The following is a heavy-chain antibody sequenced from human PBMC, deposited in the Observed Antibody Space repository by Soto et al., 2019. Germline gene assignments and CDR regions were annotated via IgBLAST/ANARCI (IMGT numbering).Heavy chain of an antibody. CDR2: IYYSGST. CDR3: ARDRYSSAEGYFDL. CDR1: GGSISSYY. D-gene: IGHD6-25*01. Sequence: ASETLSLTCTVSGGSISSYYWSWIRQPPGKGLEWIGYIYYSGSTNYNPSLKSRVTISVDTSKNQFSLKLSSVTAADTAAYYCARDRYSSAEGYFDLWGRGTLVTVSS. J-gene: IGHJ2*01. V-gene: IGHV4-59*01.